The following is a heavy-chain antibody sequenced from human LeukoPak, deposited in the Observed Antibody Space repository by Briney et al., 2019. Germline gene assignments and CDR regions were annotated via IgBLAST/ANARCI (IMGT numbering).Heavy chain of an antibody. CDR3: AKVHLGGSIDY. Sequence: GGSLRLSCAASGFTFSSYAMGWVRQAPGKGLEWVSAISGSGGSTYYADSVKGRFTTSRDNSKNTLYLQMNSLRAEDTAVYYCAKVHLGGSIDYWGQGTLVTVSS. CDR2: ISGSGGST. D-gene: IGHD5-12*01. CDR1: GFTFSSYA. V-gene: IGHV3-23*01. J-gene: IGHJ4*02.